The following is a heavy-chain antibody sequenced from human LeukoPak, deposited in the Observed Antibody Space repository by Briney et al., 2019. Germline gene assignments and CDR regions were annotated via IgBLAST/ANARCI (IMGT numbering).Heavy chain of an antibody. D-gene: IGHD2-15*01. CDR1: GYTFTTYG. Sequence: ASVTVSCKASGYTFTTYGISWVRQAPGQGLEWMGWISAYKGNTNYAQKLQGRVTMTTDTSTKTAYMELRSLRSADTAVYYCASRYCSGGSCYGLLDYWGQGTLVIVSS. J-gene: IGHJ4*02. V-gene: IGHV1-18*01. CDR3: ASRYCSGGSCYGLLDY. CDR2: ISAYKGNT.